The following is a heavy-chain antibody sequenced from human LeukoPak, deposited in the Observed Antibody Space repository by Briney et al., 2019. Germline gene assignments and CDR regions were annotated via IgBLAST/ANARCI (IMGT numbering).Heavy chain of an antibody. CDR3: ARGARSRYRSCWFDP. D-gene: IGHD6-13*01. V-gene: IGHV4-34*01. CDR1: GGSFSGYY. CDR2: INHSGST. J-gene: IGHJ5*02. Sequence: SETLSLTCAVYGGSFSGYYWSWIRQPPGKGLEWIGEINHSGSTNYNPSLKSRVTISVDTSKNQFSLKLSSVTAADTAVYYCARGARSRYRSCWFDPWGQGTLVTVSS.